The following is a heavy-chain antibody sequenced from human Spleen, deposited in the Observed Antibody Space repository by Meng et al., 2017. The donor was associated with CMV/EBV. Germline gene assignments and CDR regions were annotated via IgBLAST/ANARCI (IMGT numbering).Heavy chain of an antibody. CDR1: GFTFSNNW. V-gene: IGHV3-74*01. Sequence: GESLKISCAASGFTFSNNWMHWVRQVPGKGLEWVSLINGDGSKIGYADFVKGRFTISRDNGKNTLYLQMNSLRVEDTGVYYCARGGFPSGLDVWGQGTTVTVSS. CDR2: INGDGSKI. D-gene: IGHD3-10*01. J-gene: IGHJ6*02. CDR3: ARGGFPSGLDV.